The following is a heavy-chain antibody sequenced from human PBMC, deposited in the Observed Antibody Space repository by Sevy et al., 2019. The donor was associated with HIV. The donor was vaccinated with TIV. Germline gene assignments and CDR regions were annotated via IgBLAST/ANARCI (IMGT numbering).Heavy chain of an antibody. CDR3: ARLFSCGGDCYYLDY. CDR2: MSHDGNYK. Sequence: GGSLRLSCAASGFTFSDYDMHWVRQAPGKGLEWVAVMSHDGNYKNHADSVKVRFTISRDTFKNTLYLQMNCLRVEDTAVYFCARLFSCGGDCYYLDYWGQGAPVTVSS. J-gene: IGHJ4*02. V-gene: IGHV3-30*04. D-gene: IGHD2-21*02. CDR1: GFTFSDYD.